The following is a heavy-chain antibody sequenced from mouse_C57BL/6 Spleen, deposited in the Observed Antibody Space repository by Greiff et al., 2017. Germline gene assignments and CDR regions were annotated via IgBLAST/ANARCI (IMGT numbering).Heavy chain of an antibody. V-gene: IGHV1-5*01. J-gene: IGHJ3*01. Sequence: EVQLQQSGTVLARPGASVKMSCKTSGYTFTSYWMHWVKQRPGQGLEWMGAIYPGNSDTSYNQKFKGKAKLTAVTSASTAYMELSSLTNEDSAVYYCTRYDYDVPWFAYWGQGTLVTVSA. CDR3: TRYDYDVPWFAY. CDR2: IYPGNSDT. D-gene: IGHD2-4*01. CDR1: GYTFTSYW.